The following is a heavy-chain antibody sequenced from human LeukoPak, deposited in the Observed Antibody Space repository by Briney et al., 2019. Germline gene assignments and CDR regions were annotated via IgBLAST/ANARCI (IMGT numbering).Heavy chain of an antibody. CDR2: ISAYNGNT. CDR1: GYTFTSYG. V-gene: IGHV1-18*01. CDR3: ARISGEDGYDILTGYYFDY. J-gene: IGHJ4*02. D-gene: IGHD3-9*01. Sequence: ASVKVSCKASGYTFTSYGISWMRQAPGQGLEWMGWISAYNGNTNYAQKLQGRVTMTTDTSTSTAYMELRSLRSDDTAVYYCARISGEDGYDILTGYYFDYWGQGTLVTVSS.